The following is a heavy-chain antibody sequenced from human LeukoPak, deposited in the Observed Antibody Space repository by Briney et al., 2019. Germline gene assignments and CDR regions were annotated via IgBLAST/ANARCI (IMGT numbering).Heavy chain of an antibody. J-gene: IGHJ3*02. CDR3: AAPKIGYCSSTSCYQGAFDI. Sequence: SETLSLTCTVSGCSISSYYWSWIRQPPGKGLEWIGYIYYSGSTKYNPSLKSRVTISVDTSKNQSSLKLSSVTAADTAVYYCAAPKIGYCSSTSCYQGAFDIWGQGTMVTVSS. D-gene: IGHD2-2*01. CDR1: GCSISSYY. V-gene: IGHV4-59*08. CDR2: IYYSGST.